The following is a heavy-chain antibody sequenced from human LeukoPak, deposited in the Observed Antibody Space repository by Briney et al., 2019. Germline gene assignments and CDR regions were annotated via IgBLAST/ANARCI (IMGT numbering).Heavy chain of an antibody. Sequence: GESLKISCKGSAYSFSNYWIGWWRQMPGKDLEWLGIIYPDDSDTRYSPSFQGQDTISADKTIRTAHLQWSSLKASDTAMYYCARQFSSGWYVDYWGQGTLVTVSS. CDR3: ARQFSSGWYVDY. CDR1: AYSFSNYW. D-gene: IGHD6-13*01. CDR2: IYPDDSDT. J-gene: IGHJ4*02. V-gene: IGHV5-51*01.